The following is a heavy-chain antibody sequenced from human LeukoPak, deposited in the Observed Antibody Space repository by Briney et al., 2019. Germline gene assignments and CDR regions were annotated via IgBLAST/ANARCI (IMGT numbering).Heavy chain of an antibody. CDR3: ATYRGYYDFWSGYYTSYYYYGMDV. CDR1: GYTFTSYD. D-gene: IGHD3-3*01. Sequence: ASVKVSCKASGYTFTSYDINWVRQATGQGLEWMGWMNPNSGNTGYAQKFQGRVTMTRNTSISTAHMELSSLRSEDTAVYYCATYRGYYDFWSGYYTSYYYYGMDVWGQGTTVTVSS. CDR2: MNPNSGNT. V-gene: IGHV1-8*01. J-gene: IGHJ6*02.